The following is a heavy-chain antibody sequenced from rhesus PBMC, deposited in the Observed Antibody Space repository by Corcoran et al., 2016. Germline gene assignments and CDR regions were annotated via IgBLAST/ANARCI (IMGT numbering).Heavy chain of an antibody. CDR1: GGSISGYSY. CDR2: IYGHSSSP. D-gene: IGHD3-16*01. CDR3: ARGSSTLYNSLDV. Sequence: QGQLQESGPGLVKPSEILSLTCAVSGGSISGYSYWSWIPQPPGKGLEWIGVIYGHSSSPSFNPSRKSRVTISTDPSKNQFSLKLNSVTAADTSVYYYARGSSTLYNSLDVWGRGILVTVSS. V-gene: IGHV4-143*01. J-gene: IGHJ5-2*02.